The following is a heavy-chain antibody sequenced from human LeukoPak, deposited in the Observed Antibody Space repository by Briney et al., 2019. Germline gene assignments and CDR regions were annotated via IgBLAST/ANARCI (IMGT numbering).Heavy chain of an antibody. CDR1: GFTFDTYA. Sequence: GGSLRLSCAASGFTFDTYAINWVRQAPGKGLEWVSVISGGGGTTNYADSVKGRFTISRDNSKKTVYLQMNSLRAEDTAVYYCAFNWIGLLSGYFDYWGQGTLVTVSS. D-gene: IGHD3-22*01. CDR2: ISGGGGTT. J-gene: IGHJ4*02. V-gene: IGHV3-23*01. CDR3: AFNWIGLLSGYFDY.